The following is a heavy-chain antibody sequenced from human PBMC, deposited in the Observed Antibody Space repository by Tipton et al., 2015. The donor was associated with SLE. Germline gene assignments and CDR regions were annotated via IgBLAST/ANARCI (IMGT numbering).Heavy chain of an antibody. D-gene: IGHD3-10*01. J-gene: IGHJ3*02. V-gene: IGHV3-23*01. CDR3: ARDRAMVQVLDAFYI. CDR2: FSISDDSDDNT. Sequence: SLRLSCAASGFTFSRSAMSWVRQAPGKGLEWVSSFSISDDSDDNTYYADSVKGRFTISRDNSKNTLYLQMNSLRAEDTGVYYCARDRAMVQVLDAFYIWGQGTMVTVSS. CDR1: GFTFSRSA.